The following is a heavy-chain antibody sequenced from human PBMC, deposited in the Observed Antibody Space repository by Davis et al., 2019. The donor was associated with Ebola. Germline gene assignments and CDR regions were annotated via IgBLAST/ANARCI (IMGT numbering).Heavy chain of an antibody. V-gene: IGHV3-21*01. CDR2: ISSSSTYI. CDR1: GFTFSFYN. Sequence: GESLKISCVASGFTFSFYNMNWVRQAPGKGLEWVSSISSSSTYIYYTDSVEGRFTISRDNAKNSLYLQMNSLRAEDTAVYYCARGGYTSAWDPDYWGQGTLVTVSS. CDR3: ARGGYTSAWDPDY. D-gene: IGHD6-19*01. J-gene: IGHJ4*02.